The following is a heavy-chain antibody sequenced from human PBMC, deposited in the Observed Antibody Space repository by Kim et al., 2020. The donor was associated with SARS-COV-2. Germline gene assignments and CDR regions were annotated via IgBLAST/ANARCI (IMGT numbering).Heavy chain of an antibody. CDR2: IYPGDSDT. D-gene: IGHD6-6*01. J-gene: IGHJ4*02. CDR3: ARRGSSSSPFDY. CDR1: GYRFSSYW. Sequence: GESLKISCKGSGYRFSSYWIAWVRQMSGKGLEWMGIIYPGDSDTRYNPSFEGQVTISADKSISTAYLQWSSLKASDTATYYCARRGSSSSPFDYWGQGTLVTVSP. V-gene: IGHV5-51*01.